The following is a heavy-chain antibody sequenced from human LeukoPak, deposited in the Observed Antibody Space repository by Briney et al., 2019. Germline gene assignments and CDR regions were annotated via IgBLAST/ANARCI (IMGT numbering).Heavy chain of an antibody. D-gene: IGHD4-17*01. Sequence: PGGSLRLSCAASGFTFSTYWMSWVRQAPGKGLEWVANIKHDGNEKYYVDSVKGRFTISRDNAKNSLYLQMNSLRAEDTAVYYCARDKNHGDSYFAYWGQGILVTVSS. J-gene: IGHJ4*02. V-gene: IGHV3-7*01. CDR2: IKHDGNEK. CDR1: GFTFSTYW. CDR3: ARDKNHGDSYFAY.